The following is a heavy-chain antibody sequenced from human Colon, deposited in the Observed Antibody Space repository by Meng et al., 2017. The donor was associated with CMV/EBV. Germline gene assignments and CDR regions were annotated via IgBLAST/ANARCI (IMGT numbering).Heavy chain of an antibody. V-gene: IGHV3-23*01. CDR3: AKATDFAS. Sequence: GESLKISCAASGFTFTNYGMSWVRQAPGKGLEWVSSISGNGGNTNYAGSVRGRFTISRDNSKNTLYLQMHSLRVEDTALYYCAKATDFASWGQGTLVTVSS. CDR1: GFTFTNYG. D-gene: IGHD2-21*01. CDR2: ISGNGGNT. J-gene: IGHJ4*02.